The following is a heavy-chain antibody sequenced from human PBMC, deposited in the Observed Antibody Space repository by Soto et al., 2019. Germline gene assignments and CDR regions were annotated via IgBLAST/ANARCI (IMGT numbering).Heavy chain of an antibody. CDR1: GYTFTSHG. CDR3: ARGSRDSSSWYGGFDY. D-gene: IGHD6-13*01. V-gene: IGHV1-18*01. J-gene: IGHJ4*02. Sequence: QVQLVQSGGEVKTPGASVKVSCRASGYTFTSHGVSWVRQAPGQGLEWMGWISGYSGNTDYAAKFQGRVTITADESTSTAYMELSSLRSEDTAVYYCARGSRDSSSWYGGFDYWGQGTLVTVSS. CDR2: ISGYSGNT.